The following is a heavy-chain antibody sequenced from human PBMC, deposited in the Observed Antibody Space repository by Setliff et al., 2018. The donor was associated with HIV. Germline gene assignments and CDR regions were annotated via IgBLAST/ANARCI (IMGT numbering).Heavy chain of an antibody. CDR3: ARQQHSSDLKIWNY. D-gene: IGHD6-13*01. Sequence: ETLSLTCAVYGGSFSDYYWSWIRQPPGKGLEWIGEINHSGSTNYNPSLKRRVTISVDTSKNQFSLTLTSVTAADTAVYYCARQQHSSDLKIWNYWGQGTLVTVSS. CDR2: INHSGST. CDR1: GGSFSDYY. V-gene: IGHV4-34*01. J-gene: IGHJ4*02.